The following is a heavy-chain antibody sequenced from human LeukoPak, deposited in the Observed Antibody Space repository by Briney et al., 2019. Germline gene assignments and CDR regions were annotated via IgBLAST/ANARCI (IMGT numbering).Heavy chain of an antibody. CDR2: IYYSGST. CDR1: GGSISSGGYY. CDR3: ARGTYYYDSSGYYYGAFDI. J-gene: IGHJ3*02. D-gene: IGHD3-22*01. Sequence: PSQTLSLTCTVSGGSISSGGYYWSWIRQHPGKGLEWIGYIYYSGSTYYNPSLKSRVTISVDTSKNQFSLKLSSVTAADTAVYYCARGTYYYDSSGYYYGAFDIWGQGTMVTVSS. V-gene: IGHV4-31*03.